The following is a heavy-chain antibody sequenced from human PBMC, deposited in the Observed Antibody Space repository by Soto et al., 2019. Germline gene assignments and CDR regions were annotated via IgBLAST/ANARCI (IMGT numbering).Heavy chain of an antibody. CDR1: GGSISDISYC. D-gene: IGHD2-15*01. J-gene: IGHJ5*02. CDR3: ARHKSGSDWLDP. Sequence: SETLSLTCTVSGGSISDISYCWGWIRQPPGKGLQWIGCMFYSGATYYNPSLKNRVTLSVDTSNNEFSLKLVSVTAPDTAVYYCARHKSGSDWLDPWGQGTLLTVSS. CDR2: MFYSGAT. V-gene: IGHV4-39*01.